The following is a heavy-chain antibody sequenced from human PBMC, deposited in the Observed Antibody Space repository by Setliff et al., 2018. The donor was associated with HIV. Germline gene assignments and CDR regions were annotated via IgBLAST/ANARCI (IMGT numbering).Heavy chain of an antibody. Sequence: SETLSLTCSVSGGSISSRSYYWGWIRQPSGKGLEWIGTISYSGNTYYRPSLKSRVTVSIDTSKNQFSLRLNSVTAADAAVYYGARQSGYTRGWDIFGLVAGSFDIWGQG. CDR1: GGSISSRSYY. D-gene: IGHD3-3*01. J-gene: IGHJ3*02. CDR2: ISYSGNT. V-gene: IGHV4-39*01. CDR3: ARQSGYTRGWDIFGLVAGSFDI.